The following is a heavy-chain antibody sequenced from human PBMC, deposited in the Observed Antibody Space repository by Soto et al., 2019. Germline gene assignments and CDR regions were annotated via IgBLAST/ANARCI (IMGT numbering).Heavy chain of an antibody. CDR2: ISAYNGNTNT. CDR1: GYTFTSYG. V-gene: IGHV1-18*01. Sequence: GASVKVSCKAYGYTFTSYGISWVRQAPGQGLEWMGWISAYNGNTNTNYAQKLQGRVTMTEDTSTDTAYMELSSLRSEDTAVYYCATDLRGEGGPYTYYYYYGMDVWGQGTTVTAP. J-gene: IGHJ6*02. CDR3: ATDLRGEGGPYTYYYYYGMDV. D-gene: IGHD2-21*01.